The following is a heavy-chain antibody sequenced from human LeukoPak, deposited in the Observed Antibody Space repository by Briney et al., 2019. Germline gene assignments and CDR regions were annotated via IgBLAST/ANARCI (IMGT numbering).Heavy chain of an antibody. CDR3: ARGGSDHGEYFQH. V-gene: IGHV4-61*01. CDR2: IHYSGST. J-gene: IGHJ1*01. D-gene: IGHD2-21*02. CDR1: GYSISSGSY. Sequence: PSETLSLTCTVSGYSISSGSYWSWIRQPPGKGLEWIGYIHYSGSTNYNPSLKSRVTISADTSKNQFSLRLSSVIAADTAMYYCARGGSDHGEYFQHWGQGTLVTVSS.